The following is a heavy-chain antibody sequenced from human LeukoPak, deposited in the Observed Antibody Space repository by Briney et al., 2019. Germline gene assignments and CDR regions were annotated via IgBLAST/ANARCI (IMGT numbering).Heavy chain of an antibody. CDR1: EFTFSNYW. D-gene: IGHD2-21*02. V-gene: IGHV3-74*01. Sequence: PGGSLRLSCAASEFTFSNYWMHWVRQAPGEGLVWVSRINSDMTITNYAASVKGRFTISRDNANNTLYLQMNSLRAEDTAVYYCARVVVPAITGALDIWGQGTTVTVSS. CDR2: INSDMTIT. CDR3: ARVVVPAITGALDI. J-gene: IGHJ3*02.